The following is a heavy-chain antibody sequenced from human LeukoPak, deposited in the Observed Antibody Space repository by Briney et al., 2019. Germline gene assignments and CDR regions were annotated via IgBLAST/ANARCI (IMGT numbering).Heavy chain of an antibody. D-gene: IGHD5-12*01. V-gene: IGHV3-23*01. Sequence: GGSLRLSCAASGFIFSTYALTWVRQAPGKGLEWVSSISGSGGVTYYADSVKGRFTISRDNPKNTLHLQMSSPRAEDTAVYYCARSRSGYFLFDHWGQGTLVTVSS. J-gene: IGHJ4*02. CDR2: ISGSGGVT. CDR1: GFIFSTYA. CDR3: ARSRSGYFLFDH.